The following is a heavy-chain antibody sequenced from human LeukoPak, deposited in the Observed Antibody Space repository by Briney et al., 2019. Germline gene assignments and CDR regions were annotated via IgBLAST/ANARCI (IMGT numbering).Heavy chain of an antibody. D-gene: IGHD4-11*01. J-gene: IGHJ6*03. Sequence: PSGTLSLTCAVSGGSISSSNWWSWVRQPPGKGLESIGEIYHSGGTNYNPSLKSRVTISIDKSKNQFSLKLSSVTAADTAVYYCARTTITPEYYYYMDVWGKGTTVTVSS. CDR1: GGSISSSNW. V-gene: IGHV4-4*02. CDR2: IYHSGGT. CDR3: ARTTITPEYYYYMDV.